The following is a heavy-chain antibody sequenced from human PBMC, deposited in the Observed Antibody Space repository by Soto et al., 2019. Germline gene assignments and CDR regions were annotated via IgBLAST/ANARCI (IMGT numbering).Heavy chain of an antibody. D-gene: IGHD3-10*01. CDR1: GFTFSSYA. CDR3: AKDERITMVRGVIIYYYYYGMDV. V-gene: IGHV3-23*01. J-gene: IGHJ6*02. CDR2: ISSSGGST. Sequence: HPGGSLRLSCAASGFTFSSYAMSWVRQAPGKGLEWVSAISSSGGSTYYADSVKGRFTISRDNSKNTLYLQMNSLRAEDTAVYYCAKDERITMVRGVIIYYYYYGMDVWGQGTTVTVSS.